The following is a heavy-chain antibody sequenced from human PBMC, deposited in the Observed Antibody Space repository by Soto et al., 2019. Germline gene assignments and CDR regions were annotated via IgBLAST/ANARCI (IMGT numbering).Heavy chain of an antibody. CDR1: GFTVSNNY. J-gene: IGHJ4*02. D-gene: IGHD3-10*01. Sequence: EVQLVESGGGLIQPGGSLRLSCAVSGFTVSNNYMSWVRQAPGKGLEGVSVIYSGGYTAYGDSVKGRFTISRDNSKNTPWPKRSTRGADTTGVYQWATQRGGGGYWGQGTLVTVSS. V-gene: IGHV3-53*01. CDR2: IYSGGYT. CDR3: ATQRGGGGY.